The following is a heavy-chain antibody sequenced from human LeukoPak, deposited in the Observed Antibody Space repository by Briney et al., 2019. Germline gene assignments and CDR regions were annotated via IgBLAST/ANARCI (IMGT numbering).Heavy chain of an antibody. CDR3: ARDYSGYYSPFDS. D-gene: IGHD3-22*01. V-gene: IGHV3-74*01. CDR1: GFTFNTYW. Sequence: PGGSLRLSCAASGFTFNTYWIHWVRQAPGKGLVWVSRISSDGIATAYAESVKGRFTTSRDNAKNTLYLQMSSLRVDDTGLYYCARDYSGYYSPFDSWGQGTLVTVSS. CDR2: ISSDGIAT. J-gene: IGHJ5*01.